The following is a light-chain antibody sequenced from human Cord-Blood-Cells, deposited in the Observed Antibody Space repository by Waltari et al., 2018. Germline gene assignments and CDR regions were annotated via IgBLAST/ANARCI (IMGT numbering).Light chain of an antibody. V-gene: IGKV3-11*01. CDR2: DAP. CDR1: QCLSSY. J-gene: IGKJ4*01. Sequence: DIVLTQPPTTLPLSPGDRATLSCRPSQCLSSYLACYQQKPGQPPSLLIYDAPNRATGIPARFSGSGSGTDFTLTISSLGPEDFAVYYCQQRSNWPLTFGGGTKVEIK. CDR3: QQRSNWPLT.